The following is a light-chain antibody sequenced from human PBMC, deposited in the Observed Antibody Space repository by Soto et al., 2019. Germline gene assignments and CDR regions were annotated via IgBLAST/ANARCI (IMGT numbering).Light chain of an antibody. CDR1: QGISNA. Sequence: AIQLTQSPSSLSASVADRVTITCRASQGISNALAWYQQKPGKALKLLIYDASNLESGVPSRFSGSGSGTDFTLTISSLQPEDFATYYCQQFNSYPITFGQGTRLEIK. CDR3: QQFNSYPIT. V-gene: IGKV1-13*02. CDR2: DAS. J-gene: IGKJ5*01.